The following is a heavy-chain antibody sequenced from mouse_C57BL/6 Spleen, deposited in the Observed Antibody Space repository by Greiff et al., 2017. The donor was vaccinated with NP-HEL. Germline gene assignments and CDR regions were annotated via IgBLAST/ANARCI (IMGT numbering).Heavy chain of an antibody. CDR2: ISYDGSN. D-gene: IGHD2-5*01. CDR3: ARDYSNYPFAY. J-gene: IGHJ3*01. CDR1: GYSITSGYY. Sequence: EVQLQQSGPGLVKPSQSLSLTCSVTGYSITSGYYWNWIRQFPGNKLEWMGYISYDGSNNYNPSLKNRIFITRDTSKNQFFLKLNSVTTEDTATYYCARDYSNYPFAYWGQGTLVTVSA. V-gene: IGHV3-6*01.